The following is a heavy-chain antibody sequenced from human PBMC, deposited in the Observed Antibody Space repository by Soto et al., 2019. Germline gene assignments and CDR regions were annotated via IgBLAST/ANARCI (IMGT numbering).Heavy chain of an antibody. Sequence: EVQLVESGGGLVQPGGSLRLSCTTSGLAFSTYWMAWVRQAPGKGLEWVGNTKPDETETYYADSVEGRFTISRDNAKSSLYLQMDSLRVEDTDVYYCATIGDVTFHYWGQGTPVTVSS. D-gene: IGHD4-4*01. CDR2: TKPDETET. CDR1: GLAFSTYW. V-gene: IGHV3-7*02. J-gene: IGHJ4*02. CDR3: ATIGDVTFHY.